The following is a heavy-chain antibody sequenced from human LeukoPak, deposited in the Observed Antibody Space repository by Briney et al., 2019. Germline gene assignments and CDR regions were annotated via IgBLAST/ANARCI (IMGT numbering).Heavy chain of an antibody. J-gene: IGHJ6*03. V-gene: IGHV4-34*01. D-gene: IGHD1-26*01. Sequence: PSETLSLTCAVYGGSFSGYYWSWIRQPPGKGLEWIGEINHSGSTNYNPSLKSRVTISVDTSKNQFSLKLSSVTAADTAVYYCARTREDYYYYYMDVWGKGTTVTISS. CDR3: ARTREDYYYYYMDV. CDR1: GGSFSGYY. CDR2: INHSGST.